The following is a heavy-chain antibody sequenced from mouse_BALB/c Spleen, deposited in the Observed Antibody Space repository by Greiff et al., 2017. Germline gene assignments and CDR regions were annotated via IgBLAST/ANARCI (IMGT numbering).Heavy chain of an antibody. CDR3: ALYYGNYRFAY. Sequence: VQLQQSGAELVKPGASVKLSCTASGFNIKDTYMHWVKQRPEQGLEWIGRIDPANGNTKYDPKFQGKATITADTSSNTAYLQLSSLTSEDTAVCYCALYYGNYRFAYWGQGTLVTVSA. D-gene: IGHD2-1*01. J-gene: IGHJ3*01. V-gene: IGHV14-3*02. CDR1: GFNIKDTY. CDR2: IDPANGNT.